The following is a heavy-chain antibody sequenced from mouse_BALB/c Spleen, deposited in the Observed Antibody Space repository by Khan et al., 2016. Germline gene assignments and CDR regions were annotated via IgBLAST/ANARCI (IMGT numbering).Heavy chain of an antibody. CDR3: ARYRYYYGSSRYFDV. D-gene: IGHD1-1*01. J-gene: IGHJ1*01. Sequence: QVQLKQSGPELKKPGKTVKISCKASGYTFTNYGMNWVKQAPGKGLKWMGWINTYSGESTYADDFKGRFAFSLETSANTAYLQINNLKNEDTATYCCARYRYYYGSSRYFDVWGAGTTVTVSS. V-gene: IGHV9-3-1*01. CDR2: INTYSGES. CDR1: GYTFTNYG.